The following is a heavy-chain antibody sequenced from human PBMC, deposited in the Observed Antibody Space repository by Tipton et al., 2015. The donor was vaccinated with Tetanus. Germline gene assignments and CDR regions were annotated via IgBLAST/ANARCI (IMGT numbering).Heavy chain of an antibody. J-gene: IGHJ3*02. D-gene: IGHD3-10*01. V-gene: IGHV4-34*01. CDR2: INHSGGT. CDR1: GGAFSGYY. Sequence: TLSLTCAVSGGAFSGYYWSWIRQSPGEGLEWIGAINHSGGTNYNPSLKSRVTISLDTSKNQFSLKMSSVTAADTAMYYCARVWFGDLFGVGAFDIWGQGTMVTVSS. CDR3: ARVWFGDLFGVGAFDI.